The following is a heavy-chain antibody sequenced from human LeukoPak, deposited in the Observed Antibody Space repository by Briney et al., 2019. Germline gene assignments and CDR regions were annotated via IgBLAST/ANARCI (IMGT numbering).Heavy chain of an antibody. Sequence: PSETLSLTCTVSGGSISGYYWSWIRQPPGKGLEWIGYIYYSGSTNYNPSLKSRVTISVDTSKNQFSLKLSSVTAADTAVYYCARGLLVGNTGYYFDYWGQGALVTVSS. CDR2: IYYSGST. CDR1: GGSISGYY. V-gene: IGHV4-59*01. CDR3: ARGLLVGNTGYYFDY. J-gene: IGHJ4*02. D-gene: IGHD1-26*01.